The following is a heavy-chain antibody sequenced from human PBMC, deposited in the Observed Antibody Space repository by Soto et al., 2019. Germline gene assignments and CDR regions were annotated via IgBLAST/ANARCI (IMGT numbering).Heavy chain of an antibody. D-gene: IGHD3-10*01. CDR1: GGSISSGGYY. CDR3: ARGVLH. J-gene: IGHJ4*02. Sequence: QVQLQESGPGLVKPSQTLSLTCTVSGGSISSGGYYWSWIRQHPGKGLEWIGSIYYSGSTYYNPSLKSRVTLPVATSKRQFSPKPSSVPAAAPAVSYCARGVLHWGQGTLVTVSS. V-gene: IGHV4-31*03. CDR2: IYYSGST.